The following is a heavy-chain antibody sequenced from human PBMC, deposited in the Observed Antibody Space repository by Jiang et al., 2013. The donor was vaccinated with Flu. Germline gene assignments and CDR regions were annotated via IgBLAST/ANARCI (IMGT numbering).Heavy chain of an antibody. J-gene: IGHJ3*02. D-gene: IGHD6-19*01. CDR2: INSISGDT. CDR1: GYFFTGYH. Sequence: SGAEVKKPGAAVKVSCKASGYFFTGYHMHVVRQAPGQGLEWMGRINSISGDTNYAQKFQGRVTLTSDSSINTVYMELRRLTPDDTAVYYCADTIGSGWYNAFEIWGQGTMVTVSS. V-gene: IGHV1-2*06. CDR3: ADTIGSGWYNAFEI.